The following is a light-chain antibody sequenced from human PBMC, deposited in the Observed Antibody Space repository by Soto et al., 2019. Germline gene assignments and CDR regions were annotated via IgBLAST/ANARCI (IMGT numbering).Light chain of an antibody. V-gene: IGKV3-11*01. J-gene: IGKJ1*01. CDR3: QQRSNWPPWT. CDR2: DAS. Sequence: EIVLTQSPATLSLSPGERATLSCRASQSVSSYLAWYQQKPGQAPRLLIYDASNRATGIPARFSGSGSGTGFTLTISSLEPEDFAVYYCQQRSNWPPWTCGQGTKVEIK. CDR1: QSVSSY.